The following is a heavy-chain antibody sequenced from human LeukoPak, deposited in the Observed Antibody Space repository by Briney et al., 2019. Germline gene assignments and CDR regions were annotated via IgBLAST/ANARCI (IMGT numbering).Heavy chain of an antibody. J-gene: IGHJ4*02. CDR2: IYSSGST. D-gene: IGHD2-2*01. Sequence: SQTLSLTCTVSGGSITSAGYSWGWIRQPAGRGLEWIVRIYSSGSTNSNPSLKSRVTISVDTSKHQFSLKLSSVTAADTAVYYCARGYCTSTSRSENRYYFDSWGQGTLVTVSS. V-gene: IGHV4-61*02. CDR1: GGSITSAGYS. CDR3: ARGYCTSTSRSENRYYFDS.